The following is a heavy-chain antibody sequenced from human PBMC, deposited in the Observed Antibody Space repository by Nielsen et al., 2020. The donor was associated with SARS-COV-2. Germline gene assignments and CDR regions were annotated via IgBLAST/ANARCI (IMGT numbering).Heavy chain of an antibody. CDR3: AKDRGGTYLQFAF. J-gene: IGHJ1*01. D-gene: IGHD3-10*01. Sequence: GGSLRLSCAASGFTLSRYWMHWVRQAPGKGLVWVSRINNDGSDTIYADSVQGRFIISRDNAKNSLSLQMNSLRPEDTALYFCAKDRGGTYLQFAFRGQGTLVTVSS. CDR1: GFTLSRYW. V-gene: IGHV3-74*01. CDR2: INNDGSDT.